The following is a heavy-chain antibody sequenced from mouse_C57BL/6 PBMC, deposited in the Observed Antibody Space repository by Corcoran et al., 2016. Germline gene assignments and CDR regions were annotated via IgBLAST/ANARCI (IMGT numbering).Heavy chain of an antibody. D-gene: IGHD2-1*01. J-gene: IGHJ4*01. Sequence: QIQLQLSGPELVKPGASVKISCKASGYTFTDYYINWVKQRPGQGLEWIGWIYPGSGNTKYNEKFKGKATLTVDTSSSTAYMQLSSLTSEDSAVYFCARQQIYYGNPYAMDYWGQGTAVTVPS. CDR3: ARQQIYYGNPYAMDY. CDR2: IYPGSGNT. CDR1: GYTFTDYY. V-gene: IGHV1-84*01.